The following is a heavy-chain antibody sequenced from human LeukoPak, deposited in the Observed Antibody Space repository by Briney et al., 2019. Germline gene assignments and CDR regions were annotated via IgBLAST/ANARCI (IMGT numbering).Heavy chain of an antibody. D-gene: IGHD3-16*01. J-gene: IGHJ4*02. Sequence: PSETLSLTCAVYGGSFSGYYWSWIRQPPGKGLEWIGEINHSGSTNYNPSLKSRVTISVDTSKNQFSLKLSSVTAADTAVYYCARHMAVITFGGVMYYFDYWGQGTLVTVSS. V-gene: IGHV4-34*01. CDR2: INHSGST. CDR1: GGSFSGYY. CDR3: ARHMAVITFGGVMYYFDY.